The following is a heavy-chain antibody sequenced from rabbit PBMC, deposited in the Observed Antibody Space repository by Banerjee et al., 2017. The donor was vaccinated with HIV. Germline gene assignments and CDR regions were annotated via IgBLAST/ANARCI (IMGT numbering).Heavy chain of an antibody. CDR1: GFDLSGYYY. J-gene: IGHJ4*01. CDR3: ARGAGIHYADL. CDR2: IHTSSGST. D-gene: IGHD4-2*01. Sequence: QSLEESGGDLVKPGASLTLTCTASGFDLSGYYYMCWVRQAPGQGLEWIACIHTSSGSTWYASWVNGRFTISKTSSTTVTLQMTSLTAADTATYFCARGAGIHYADLWGQGTLVTVS. V-gene: IGHV1S40*01.